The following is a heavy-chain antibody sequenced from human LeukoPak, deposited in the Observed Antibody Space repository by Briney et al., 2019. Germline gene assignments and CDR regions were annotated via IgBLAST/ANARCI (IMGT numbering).Heavy chain of an antibody. CDR3: ARDSTYGSGSYYNVRYYYYMDV. D-gene: IGHD3-10*01. V-gene: IGHV3-21*01. CDR2: ISSSSSYI. CDR1: GFTFSSYS. Sequence: PGGSLRLSCAASGFTFSSYSMNWVRQAPGKGLEWVSSISSSSSYIYYADSVKGRFTISRDHAKNSLYLQMNSLRAEDTAVYYCARDSTYGSGSYYNVRYYYYMDVWGKGTTVTVSS. J-gene: IGHJ6*03.